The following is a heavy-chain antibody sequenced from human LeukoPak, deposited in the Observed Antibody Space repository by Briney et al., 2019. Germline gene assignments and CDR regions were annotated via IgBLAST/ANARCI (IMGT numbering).Heavy chain of an antibody. D-gene: IGHD1-26*01. V-gene: IGHV3-11*04. Sequence: GGSLRLSCAASGFTFSNYYMSWIRQAPGKGLVWVFYISSRSSNKEYADSVKGRFTISRDNSKNSLFLQMDSLRAEDSAIYYCAREGWDLNALDIWGQGTMVTVSP. J-gene: IGHJ3*02. CDR2: ISSRSSNK. CDR3: AREGWDLNALDI. CDR1: GFTFSNYY.